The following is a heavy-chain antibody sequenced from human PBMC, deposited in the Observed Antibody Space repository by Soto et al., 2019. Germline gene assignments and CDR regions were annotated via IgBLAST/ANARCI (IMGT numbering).Heavy chain of an antibody. Sequence: QVQLQESGPGLVKPSETLSLTCTVSGGSISSYYWSWIRQPPGKGLEWIGYIYYSGSTNYNPSLKSRVTISVDTSKNQFSLKLSSVTAADTAVYYCAIKGSYPDDPYGMDVWGQGTTVTVSS. J-gene: IGHJ6*02. CDR1: GGSISSYY. CDR3: AIKGSYPDDPYGMDV. V-gene: IGHV4-59*01. D-gene: IGHD3-10*01. CDR2: IYYSGST.